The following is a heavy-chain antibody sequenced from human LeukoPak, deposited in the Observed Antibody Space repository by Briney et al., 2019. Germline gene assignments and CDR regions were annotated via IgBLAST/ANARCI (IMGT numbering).Heavy chain of an antibody. D-gene: IGHD4-11*01. CDR1: GFTFSSYA. CDR3: AKLTTVTTGDNWFDP. CDR2: ISGSGGST. V-gene: IGHV3-23*01. J-gene: IGHJ5*02. Sequence: GGSLRLSCAASGFTFSSYAMSWVRQAPGKGLEWVSAISGSGGSTYCADSVKGRFTISRDNSKNTLYLQMNSLRAEDTAVYYCAKLTTVTTGDNWFDPWGQGTLVTVSS.